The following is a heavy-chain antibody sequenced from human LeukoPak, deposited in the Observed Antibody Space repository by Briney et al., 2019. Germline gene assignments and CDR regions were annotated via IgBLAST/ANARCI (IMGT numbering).Heavy chain of an antibody. CDR1: GFTVSSNY. V-gene: IGHV3-66*01. CDR3: ARSAGIAATIVLGY. CDR2: IYGGGST. Sequence: GGSLRLSCAASGFTVSSNYMSWVRQAPGKGLEWVSLIYGGGSTYYADSVKGRFTISRDNSKNTLYLQMNSLRAEDTAVYYCARSAGIAATIVLGYWGQGTLVTVSS. J-gene: IGHJ4*02. D-gene: IGHD5-12*01.